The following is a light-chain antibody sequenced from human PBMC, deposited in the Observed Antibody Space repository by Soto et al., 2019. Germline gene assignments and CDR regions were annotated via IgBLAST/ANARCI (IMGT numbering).Light chain of an antibody. CDR2: GAS. CDR1: QSVSSSY. J-gene: IGKJ1*01. Sequence: EIVLTQSPGTLSLSPGERATLSCRASQSVSSSYLAWYQQKPGQAPRLLIYGASSRATGIPDRFSGSGSGTDFPLTNSRLEPEDFAVYYCQQYGSSPRTFGQGTKVEIK. CDR3: QQYGSSPRT. V-gene: IGKV3-20*01.